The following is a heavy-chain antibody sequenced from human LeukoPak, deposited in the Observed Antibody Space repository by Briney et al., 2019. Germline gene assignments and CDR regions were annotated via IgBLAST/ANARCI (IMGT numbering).Heavy chain of an antibody. Sequence: GVSLRLSCAASGFTFSGYAMSWVRQAPGKGLEWVSAISGSGGSTYYADSVKGRFTISRDNSKNTLYLQMNSLRAEDTAVYYCANSLPYYYDSSGYYLWGQGTLVTVSS. CDR1: GFTFSGYA. CDR2: ISGSGGST. V-gene: IGHV3-23*01. CDR3: ANSLPYYYDSSGYYL. J-gene: IGHJ5*02. D-gene: IGHD3-22*01.